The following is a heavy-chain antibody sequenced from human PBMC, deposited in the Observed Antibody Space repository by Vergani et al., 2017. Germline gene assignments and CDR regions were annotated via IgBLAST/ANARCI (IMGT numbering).Heavy chain of an antibody. D-gene: IGHD5-12*01. J-gene: IGHJ5*02. Sequence: QLQLQESGPGLLKPSETLSLTCSVSGTSISGSSDYWGWIRQPPGKGLEWIGSIFYTGTSYYNPSLESRATNSVDTSKNQFSLKLSSVTAADTAVYYCAREILLGWLRIDPWGQGTLVTVSS. CDR3: AREILLGWLRIDP. V-gene: IGHV4-39*02. CDR2: IFYTGTS. CDR1: GTSISGSSDY.